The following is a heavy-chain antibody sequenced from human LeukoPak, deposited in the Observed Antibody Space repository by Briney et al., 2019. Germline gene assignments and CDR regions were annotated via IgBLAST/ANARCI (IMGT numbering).Heavy chain of an antibody. Sequence: GLSLRLARGCSRFMLDTSEKHGVRRAPRKGKELVSIMYPWGSAFYTDSVKGRFTVTRDESKNMMFLQMNTLRPDDTAMYYCVSQGGGDNCRWGQGALVTVSS. D-gene: IGHD4-23*01. CDR2: MYPWGSA. CDR1: RFMLDTSE. CDR3: VSQGGGDNCR. J-gene: IGHJ4*01. V-gene: IGHV3-66*02.